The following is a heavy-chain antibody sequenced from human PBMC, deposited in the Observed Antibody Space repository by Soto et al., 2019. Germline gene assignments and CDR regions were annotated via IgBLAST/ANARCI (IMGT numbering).Heavy chain of an antibody. CDR1: CFSISSYH. CDR2: MHTSGST. J-gene: IGHJ4*02. Sequence: ETLKITCIVSCFSISSYHCSWIRQPAGKGLEWIGRMHTSGSTNYNPSLKSRVSMSVDTSKNHFSLKVSSVTAADTAVYYCARDEYGYGDSYDSWGQGTLVTVS. CDR3: ARDEYGYGDSYDS. V-gene: IGHV4-4*07. D-gene: IGHD5-12*01.